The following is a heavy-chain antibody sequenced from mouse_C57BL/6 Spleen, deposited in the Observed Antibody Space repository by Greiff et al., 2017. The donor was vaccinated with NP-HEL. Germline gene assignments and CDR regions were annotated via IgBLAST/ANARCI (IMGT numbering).Heavy chain of an antibody. CDR2: IDPETGGT. J-gene: IGHJ4*01. CDR1: GYTFTDYE. D-gene: IGHD2-3*01. V-gene: IGHV1-15*01. Sequence: QVQLQQSGAELVRPGASVTLSCKASGYTFTDYEMHWVKQTPVHGLEWIGAIDPETGGTAYNQKFKGKAILTADKSSSTAYMELRSLTSEDSAVYYCTSPGSYDGYPPYYAMDYWGQGTSVTVSS. CDR3: TSPGSYDGYPPYYAMDY.